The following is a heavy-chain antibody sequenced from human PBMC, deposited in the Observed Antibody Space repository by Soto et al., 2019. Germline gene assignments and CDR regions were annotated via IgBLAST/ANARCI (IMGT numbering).Heavy chain of an antibody. CDR1: GDSISSDNYY. D-gene: IGHD4-17*01. CDR2: IYYSGST. Sequence: SETLSLTCTVSGDSISSDNYYWSWIRQPPGKGLEWIGYIYYSGSTNYNPSLKSRVTISVDTSKNQFSLKLSSVTAADTAVYYCARGPVNYGDYDWFDPWGQGTLVTVSS. CDR3: ARGPVNYGDYDWFDP. J-gene: IGHJ5*02. V-gene: IGHV4-61*01.